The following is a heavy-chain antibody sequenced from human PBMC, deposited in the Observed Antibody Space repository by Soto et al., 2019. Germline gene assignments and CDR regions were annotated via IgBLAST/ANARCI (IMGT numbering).Heavy chain of an antibody. CDR1: GYTFTSYD. CDR3: ARGLNYYYYMDV. CDR2: LNPYSGNT. J-gene: IGHJ6*03. V-gene: IGHV1-8*01. Sequence: QVQLVQSGAEVKKPGASVKVSCKASGYTFTSYDINWVRQATGQGLEWMGWLNPYSGNTGYAQKFQGRDTMTRNTSIRTAYMELSSLRSEDTAVYYCARGLNYYYYMDVWGKGSTVTVSS.